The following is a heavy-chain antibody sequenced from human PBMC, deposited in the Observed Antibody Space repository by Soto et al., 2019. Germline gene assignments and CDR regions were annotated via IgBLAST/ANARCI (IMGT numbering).Heavy chain of an antibody. D-gene: IGHD3-10*01. CDR1: GGSISSSSYY. CDR2: IYYSGST. Sequence: PSETLSLTCTVSGGSISSSSYYWGWIRQPPGKGLEWIGSIYYSGSTYYNPSLKSRVTISVDTSKNQFSLKLSSVTAADTAVYYCARLRYGSGSFAGSYYYYGMDVWGQGTTVTVSS. CDR3: ARLRYGSGSFAGSYYYYGMDV. J-gene: IGHJ6*02. V-gene: IGHV4-39*01.